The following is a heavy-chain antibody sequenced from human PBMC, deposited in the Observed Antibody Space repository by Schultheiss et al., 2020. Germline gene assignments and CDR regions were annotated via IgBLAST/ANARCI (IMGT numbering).Heavy chain of an antibody. V-gene: IGHV1-2*06. CDR1: GYTFTGYY. CDR3: ARLTRPDYGGNSGWFDP. D-gene: IGHD4-23*01. J-gene: IGHJ5*02. CDR2: INPNSGGT. Sequence: ASVKVSCKASGYTFTGYYMHWVRQAPGQGLEWMGRINPNSGGTNYAQKFQGRVTMTRDTSISTAYLQWSSLKASDTAMYYCARLTRPDYGGNSGWFDPWGQGTLVTVYS.